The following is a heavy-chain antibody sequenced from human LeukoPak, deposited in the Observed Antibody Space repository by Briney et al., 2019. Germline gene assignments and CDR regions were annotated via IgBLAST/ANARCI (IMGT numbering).Heavy chain of an antibody. CDR3: AKGGSGFAY. CDR2: ISGSGGST. J-gene: IGHJ4*02. Sequence: GGSLRLSCAASGFTFSSYAMNWVRQAPGKGLEWVSGISGSGGSTSYADSVKGRFTISRDNSKNTLYVQMNRLRAEDTAVYYCAKGGSGFAYWGQGTLVTVSS. D-gene: IGHD2-15*01. V-gene: IGHV3-23*01. CDR1: GFTFSSYA.